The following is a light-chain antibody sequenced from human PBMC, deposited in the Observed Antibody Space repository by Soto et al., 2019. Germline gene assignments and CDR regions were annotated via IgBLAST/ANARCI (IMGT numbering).Light chain of an antibody. CDR2: EVN. Sequence: QSVLTQPASVSGSPGQSVTISCTGTSSDVGAYNYVSWYQHHPGKAPKLMVYEVNKRPSGVPDRFSGSKSGNTASLAISGLQSEDEADYYCASWDDSLNGPVFGTGTKVTVL. J-gene: IGLJ1*01. CDR1: SSDVGAYNY. CDR3: ASWDDSLNGPV. V-gene: IGLV2-8*01.